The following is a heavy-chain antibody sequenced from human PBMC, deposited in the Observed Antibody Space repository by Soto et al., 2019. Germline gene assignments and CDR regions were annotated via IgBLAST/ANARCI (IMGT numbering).Heavy chain of an antibody. D-gene: IGHD2-8*02. CDR3: ACWGHIVPVAPSDFDR. CDR2: ISPDGSDV. V-gene: IGHV3-74*01. Sequence: GGSLRLSCAAPGCPFTNYWMKWVRQTPGKGLMWVSRISPDGSDVGYADSVEGRFTVSRDNAKNTLYLQMHSLRAEDTAMYYCACWGHIVPVAPSDFDRWGQGTLVTVSS. CDR1: GCPFTNYW. J-gene: IGHJ4*02.